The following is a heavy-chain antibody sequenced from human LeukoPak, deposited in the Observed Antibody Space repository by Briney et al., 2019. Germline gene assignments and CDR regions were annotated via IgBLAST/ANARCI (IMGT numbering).Heavy chain of an antibody. J-gene: IGHJ3*02. V-gene: IGHV4-34*01. CDR2: INHSGST. CDR3: ARTVGVTTKAFDI. CDR1: GVSFSGYY. Sequence: SETLSLTCAVYGVSFSGYYWSWIRQPPGKGLEWIGEINHSGSTNYNPSLKSRVTISVDTSKNQFSLKLSSVTAADTAVYYCARTVGVTTKAFDIWGQGTMVTVSS. D-gene: IGHD4-17*01.